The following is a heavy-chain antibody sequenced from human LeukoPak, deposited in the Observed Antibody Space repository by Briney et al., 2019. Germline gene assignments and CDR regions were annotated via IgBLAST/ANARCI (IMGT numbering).Heavy chain of an antibody. CDR3: ATLAPSYSGSYFSY. J-gene: IGHJ4*02. D-gene: IGHD1-26*01. CDR1: GFTFSSYT. CDR2: ISSSGSHI. Sequence: GGSLRLSCAASGFTFSSYTMNWVRQAPGKGLEWVSSISSSGSHIYYADSVKGRFTISRDNAKNSLFLQMNSLRAEDTAVYYCATLAPSYSGSYFSYWGQGTLVTVSS. V-gene: IGHV3-21*01.